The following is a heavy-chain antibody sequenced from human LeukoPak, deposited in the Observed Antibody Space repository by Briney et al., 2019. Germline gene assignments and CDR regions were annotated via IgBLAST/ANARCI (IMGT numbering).Heavy chain of an antibody. V-gene: IGHV1-2*02. CDR2: INPNSGGT. CDR3: ARDLYGGTSATFDY. Sequence: ASVKVSCKASGYTFTGYYLHWVRQAPGQGLEWMGWINPNSGGTYYAQKFQGRVTMTSDTSISSAYMELSRLRSDDRAVYYCARDLYGGTSATFDYWGQGTLVTVSS. J-gene: IGHJ4*02. D-gene: IGHD4-23*01. CDR1: GYTFTGYY.